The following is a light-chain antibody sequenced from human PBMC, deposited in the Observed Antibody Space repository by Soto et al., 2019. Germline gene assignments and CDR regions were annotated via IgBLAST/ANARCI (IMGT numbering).Light chain of an antibody. Sequence: EIQMTQSPSSLSASVGETVTLTCRASHTIATYLNWYRQKSGNVPEVLIYGASSLTLGVPARFTGSGYGTDFTLTIISLQPEDFATYFCQQFYYYPHTFGQGNKLEV. CDR3: QQFYYYPHT. CDR2: GAS. V-gene: IGKV1-39*01. CDR1: HTIATY. J-gene: IGKJ2*01.